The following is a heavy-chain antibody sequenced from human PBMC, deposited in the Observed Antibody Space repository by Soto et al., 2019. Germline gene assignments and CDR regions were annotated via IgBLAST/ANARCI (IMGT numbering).Heavy chain of an antibody. CDR3: ARDYGASGWFDP. CDR1: GGSISSGGYY. D-gene: IGHD4-17*01. Sequence: LSLTCTVSGGSISSGGYYWSWIRQHPGKGLEWIGYIYYSGSTYYNPSLKSRVTISVDTSKNQFSLKLSSVTAADTAVYYCARDYGASGWFDPWGQETLVTVSS. CDR2: IYYSGST. V-gene: IGHV4-31*03. J-gene: IGHJ5*02.